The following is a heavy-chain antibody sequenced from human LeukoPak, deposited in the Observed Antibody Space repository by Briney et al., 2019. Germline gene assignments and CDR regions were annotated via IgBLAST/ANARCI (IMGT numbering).Heavy chain of an antibody. D-gene: IGHD3-9*01. J-gene: IGHJ4*02. CDR2: IKSKTDGGTT. CDR3: TTMGPYYDILTGYYEWKNFDY. Sequence: GGSLRLSCAASGFTFSNAWMSWVRQAPGKGLEWVGRIKSKTDGGTTDYAAPVKGRFTISRDDSKNTLYLQMNSLKTEDTAVYYCTTMGPYYDILTGYYEWKNFDYWGQGTLVTVSS. CDR1: GFTFSNAW. V-gene: IGHV3-15*01.